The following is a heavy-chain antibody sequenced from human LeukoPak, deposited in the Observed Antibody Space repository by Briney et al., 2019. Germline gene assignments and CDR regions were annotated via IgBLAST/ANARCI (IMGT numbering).Heavy chain of an antibody. V-gene: IGHV1-69*04. D-gene: IGHD3-3*01. CDR1: GGTFSSYT. CDR3: ARELDPNHTFATPLSSTYYDFWSGYLPPLYYYYMDV. J-gene: IGHJ6*03. CDR2: IIPILGIA. Sequence: SVKVSCKASGGTFSSYTISWVRQAPGQGLEWMGRIIPILGIANCAQKFQGRVTITADKSTSTAYMELSSLRSEDTAVYYCARELDPNHTFATPLSSTYYDFWSGYLPPLYYYYMDVWGKGTTVTVSS.